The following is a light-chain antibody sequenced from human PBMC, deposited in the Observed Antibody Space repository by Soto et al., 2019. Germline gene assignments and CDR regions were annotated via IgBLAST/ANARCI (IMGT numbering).Light chain of an antibody. CDR1: QSVSSCS. CDR3: QQYGSSPYT. V-gene: IGKV3-20*01. J-gene: IGKJ2*01. Sequence: EIGLTQSPGTLSLSPGERATLSCRASQSVSSCSLAWYQQKPGQAPRLLIYGASSRATGIPDRFSGSGSGTDFTLTISRLEPEDFAVFYCQQYGSSPYTFGQGTKLEIK. CDR2: GAS.